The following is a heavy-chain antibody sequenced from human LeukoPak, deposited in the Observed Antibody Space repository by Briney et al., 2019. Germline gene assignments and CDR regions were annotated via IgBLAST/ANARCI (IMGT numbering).Heavy chain of an antibody. V-gene: IGHV3-30*03. CDR2: ISYDGSNK. Sequence: GGSLRLSCAASGFTFSSYGMHWVRQAPGKGLEWVAVISYDGSNKYYADSVKGRFTISRDNSKNTLYLQMNSLRADDTAVYYCARIPGRLRADYYYYYMDVWGKGTTVTVSS. D-gene: IGHD5-12*01. J-gene: IGHJ6*03. CDR3: ARIPGRLRADYYYYYMDV. CDR1: GFTFSSYG.